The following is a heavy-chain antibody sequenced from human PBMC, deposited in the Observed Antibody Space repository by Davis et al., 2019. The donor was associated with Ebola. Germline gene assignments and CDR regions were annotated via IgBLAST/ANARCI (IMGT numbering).Heavy chain of an antibody. V-gene: IGHV1-24*01. Sequence: ASVKVSCKVSGYTLTQLSLNWVRQAPGKGPEWMGGLDPVDGETIYAQTFQGRVTMTEDTSADTAYMELSSLTSEDTAVYYCAISSISGVDGAFDIWGQGTMVIVSS. CDR1: GYTLTQLS. J-gene: IGHJ3*02. CDR2: LDPVDGET. D-gene: IGHD3-3*01. CDR3: AISSISGVDGAFDI.